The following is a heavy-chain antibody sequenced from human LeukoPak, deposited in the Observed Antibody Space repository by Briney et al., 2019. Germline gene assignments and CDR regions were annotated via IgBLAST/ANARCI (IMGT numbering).Heavy chain of an antibody. D-gene: IGHD1-26*01. CDR1: GFTFSSYG. CDR2: ISYDGSNK. J-gene: IGHJ6*02. CDR3: AKETRIVGATRYYYYGMDV. Sequence: GGSLRLSCAASGFTFSSYGMHWVRQASGKGLEWVAVISYDGSNKYYADPVKGRFTISRDNSKNTLYLQMNSLRAEDTAVYYCAKETRIVGATRYYYYGMDVWGQGTTVTVSS. V-gene: IGHV3-30*18.